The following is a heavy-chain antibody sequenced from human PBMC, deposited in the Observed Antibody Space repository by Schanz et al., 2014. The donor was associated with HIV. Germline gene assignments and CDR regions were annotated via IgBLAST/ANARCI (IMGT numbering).Heavy chain of an antibody. D-gene: IGHD4-17*01. CDR3: ARGRETVTTYFDF. Sequence: QVQLVQSGPEVKKPGASVKVSCKTSGYTFTSYDINWVRQAAGQGLEWMGWMNPNNDDTDYAQKFQGRVTMTRDTSTGTAYMELSSLRSEDTAVYYCARGRETVTTYFDFWGQGTLVTVSS. CDR1: GYTFTSYD. J-gene: IGHJ4*02. CDR2: MNPNNDDT. V-gene: IGHV1-8*01.